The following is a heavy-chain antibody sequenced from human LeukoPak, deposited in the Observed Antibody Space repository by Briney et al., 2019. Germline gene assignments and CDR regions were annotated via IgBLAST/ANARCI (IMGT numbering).Heavy chain of an antibody. D-gene: IGHD3-10*01. V-gene: IGHV3-53*01. J-gene: IGHJ4*02. CDR2: IYNSGHT. CDR3: ARVGITFDY. CDR1: GFTVSSNY. Sequence: GGSLRLSCAASGFTVSSNYMSWVRQAPGKGLEWVSVIYNSGHTNYADSVKCPLTIPRDNSKNTLYLQMNSLRADDTAVYCCARVGITFDYWGQGTLVTVSS.